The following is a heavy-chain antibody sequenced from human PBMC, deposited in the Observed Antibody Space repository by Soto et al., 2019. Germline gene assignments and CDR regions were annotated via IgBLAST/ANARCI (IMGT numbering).Heavy chain of an antibody. CDR2: IHYSGKT. Sequence: QVQLQESGPGLMKPSETLSLICTVSGASISSSYWSWIRQPPGKGLEWIGYIHYSGKTNSNPSLKSRVTISVDTSKNQFSLTLNSVTAADTAVYYCVRGYYDSAGSSNTFDVWGQGTMVTVSS. D-gene: IGHD3-22*01. CDR1: GASISSSY. J-gene: IGHJ3*01. CDR3: VRGYYDSAGSSNTFDV. V-gene: IGHV4-59*01.